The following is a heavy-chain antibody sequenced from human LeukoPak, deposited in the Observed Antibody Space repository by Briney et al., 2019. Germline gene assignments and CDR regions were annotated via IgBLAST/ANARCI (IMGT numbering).Heavy chain of an antibody. Sequence: RASVKVSCKASGYSFNDKYLHWVRQAPGQGLEWMGSINPNSGGTNYAQKFQGRVTMTTDTSMSTAYMELSRLTSDDTAVYYCARAGGRSWFDPWGQGTLVTVSS. CDR3: ARAGGRSWFDP. CDR2: INPNSGGT. V-gene: IGHV1-2*02. J-gene: IGHJ5*02. CDR1: GYSFNDKY.